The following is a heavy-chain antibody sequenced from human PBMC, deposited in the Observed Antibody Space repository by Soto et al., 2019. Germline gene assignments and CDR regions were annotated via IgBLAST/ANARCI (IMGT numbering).Heavy chain of an antibody. CDR2: IYYSGST. V-gene: IGHV4-30-4*01. D-gene: IGHD1-26*01. J-gene: IGHJ4*02. Sequence: QVQLQESGPGLVKPSQTLSLTCTVSGGSISSGDNYWSWIRQPPGKGLEWIGYIYYSGSTYYNTSLKSRVTISVDSPKNQFSLKLSSVTAADTAVYYCARVGAVGATTADYWGQGTLVTVSS. CDR3: ARVGAVGATTADY. CDR1: GGSISSGDNY.